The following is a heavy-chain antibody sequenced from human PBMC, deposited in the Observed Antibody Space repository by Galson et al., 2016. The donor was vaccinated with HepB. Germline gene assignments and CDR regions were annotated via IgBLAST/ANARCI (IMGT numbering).Heavy chain of an antibody. J-gene: IGHJ4*02. V-gene: IGHV5-51*01. CDR3: ARRGRYCDRDPTRN. D-gene: IGHD3-9*01. Sequence: QSGAEVKKPGESLKISCKDSGHDFSSFWIGWVRQMPGRGLEWMGIIYPGDSDTRYSPSFQGQVTISADKSISTAYLQWSSLKASDTAMYYCARRGRYCDRDPTRNWGQGTMVTVSS. CDR1: GHDFSSFW. CDR2: IYPGDSDT.